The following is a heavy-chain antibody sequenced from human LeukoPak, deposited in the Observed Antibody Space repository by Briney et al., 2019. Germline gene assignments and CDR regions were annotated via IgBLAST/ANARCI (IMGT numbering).Heavy chain of an antibody. J-gene: IGHJ5*02. CDR2: INQDGSEK. V-gene: IGHV3-7*03. D-gene: IGHD2-15*01. Sequence: GGSLRLSCTASGFTFSGHWVSWVRQAPGKGLEWVANINQDGSEKYYVDSVKGRFTISRDNAKNSLYLQMNSLRAEDTAVYYWARDGLQMHIAANLWGQGTLVTVSS. CDR3: ARDGLQMHIAANL. CDR1: GFTFSGHW.